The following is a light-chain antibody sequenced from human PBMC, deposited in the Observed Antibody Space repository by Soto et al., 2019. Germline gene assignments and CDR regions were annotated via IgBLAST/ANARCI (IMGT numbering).Light chain of an antibody. CDR1: QSVNSY. Sequence: EIVLTQSPATLSLSPGERATLSCMASQSVNSYLAWYQQKCGQAPRLLIYDTSNRATGIPDRFSGSGSGTDFTLTISSLEPEDFAVYYCQQRSSWPTFGQGTRLEIK. CDR2: DTS. J-gene: IGKJ2*01. CDR3: QQRSSWPT. V-gene: IGKV3-11*01.